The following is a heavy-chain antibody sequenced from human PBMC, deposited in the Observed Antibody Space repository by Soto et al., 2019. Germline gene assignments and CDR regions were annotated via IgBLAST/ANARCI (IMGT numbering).Heavy chain of an antibody. CDR2: IYYSGST. CDR1: GGSISSGGYY. V-gene: IGHV4-31*03. J-gene: IGHJ6*03. D-gene: IGHD6-13*01. CDR3: ARVIAAAGAYYYYYYYMDV. Sequence: QVQLQESGPGLVKPSQTLSLTCTVSGGSISSGGYYWSWIRQHPGKGLEWIGYIYYSGSTYYNPSLKSRVTTSVDASKNQYSLRLSAVTAADTAVYCCARVIAAAGAYYYYYYYMDVWGKGTTVTVSS.